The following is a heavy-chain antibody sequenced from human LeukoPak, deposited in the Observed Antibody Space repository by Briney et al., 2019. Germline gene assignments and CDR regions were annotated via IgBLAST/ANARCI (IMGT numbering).Heavy chain of an antibody. Sequence: GGSLRLSCAASGFTFSSYAMHWVRQAPRKGLVWVSRISTDGYTTDYADFVQGRFTASRDNTKNTWSLEMNSLRAEDTAVYYCVVGGSPGYWGQGTLVTVSS. CDR1: GFTFSSYA. V-gene: IGHV3-74*01. CDR3: VVGGSPGY. J-gene: IGHJ4*02. CDR2: ISTDGYTT. D-gene: IGHD2-15*01.